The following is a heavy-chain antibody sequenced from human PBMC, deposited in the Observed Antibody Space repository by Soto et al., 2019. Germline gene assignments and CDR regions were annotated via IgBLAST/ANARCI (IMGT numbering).Heavy chain of an antibody. Sequence: EVRLLESGGGLVQPGGSLRLSCAASGFTFSVYAMSWVRQATGKGLEWVSGISGSGDSTHYADSVKGRFTVSRDNSNSMLYLQTNSLRAEDTAIYYCAKALYGGFTYWGQGTLVTVSS. CDR3: AKALYGGFTY. D-gene: IGHD3-10*01. V-gene: IGHV3-23*01. J-gene: IGHJ4*02. CDR2: ISGSGDST. CDR1: GFTFSVYA.